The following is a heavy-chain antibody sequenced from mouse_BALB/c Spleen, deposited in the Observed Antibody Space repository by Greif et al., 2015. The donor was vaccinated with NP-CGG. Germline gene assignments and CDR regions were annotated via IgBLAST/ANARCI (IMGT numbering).Heavy chain of an antibody. D-gene: IGHD2-1*01. J-gene: IGHJ4*01. Sequence: QVQLQQSGAELVRPGTSVKVSCKASGYAFTNYLIEWVKQRPGQGLEWIGVINPGSGGTNYNEKFKGKATLTADKSSSTAYMQLSSLTSDDSAVYFCARKPLYGNYYAMDYWGQGTSVTVSS. CDR1: GYAFTNYL. CDR3: ARKPLYGNYYAMDY. CDR2: INPGSGGT. V-gene: IGHV1-54*03.